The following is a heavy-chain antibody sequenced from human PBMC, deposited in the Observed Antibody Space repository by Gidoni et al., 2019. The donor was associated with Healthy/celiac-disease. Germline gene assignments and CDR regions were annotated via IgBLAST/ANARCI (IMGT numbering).Heavy chain of an antibody. J-gene: IGHJ6*02. D-gene: IGHD6-19*01. CDR2: FDPEDGET. V-gene: IGHV1-24*01. Sequence: QVQLVQSGAEVKKPGASVKVSCKVSGYTLTEFFMHWVRQAPGKGLEWMGGFDPEDGETIYAQKFQGRVTMTEDTSTDTAYMELSSLRSEDTAVYYCATVYKSSGWYEDYYGMDVWGQGTTVTVSS. CDR3: ATVYKSSGWYEDYYGMDV. CDR1: GYTLTEFF.